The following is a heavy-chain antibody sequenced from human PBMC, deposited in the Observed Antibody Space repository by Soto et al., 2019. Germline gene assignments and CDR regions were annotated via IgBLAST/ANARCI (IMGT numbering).Heavy chain of an antibody. CDR1: GFTFNNYA. CDR2: ISGGGDTT. J-gene: IGHJ4*02. V-gene: IGHV3-23*01. Sequence: EVQLLESGGGLVQPGGSLRLSCAASGFTFNNYAMTWVRQAPGKGLEWVSAISGGGDTTSYADSVKGRFTVSRDGSKNTLYLQMSSLRAEDTALYYCAKGRGGSRSLTTRVDFWGPGTLVTVSS. CDR3: AKGRGGSRSLTTRVDF. D-gene: IGHD3-10*01.